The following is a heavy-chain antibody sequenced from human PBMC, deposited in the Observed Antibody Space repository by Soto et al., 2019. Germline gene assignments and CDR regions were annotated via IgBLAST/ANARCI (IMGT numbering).Heavy chain of an antibody. CDR1: GGSISSGGYY. CDR2: IYYSGST. V-gene: IGHV4-31*03. D-gene: IGHD2-21*02. J-gene: IGHJ3*02. Sequence: SETLSLTCTVSGGSISSGGYYWSWIRQHLGKGLEWIGYIYYSGSTYYNPSLKSRVTISVDTSKNQFSLKLSSVTAADTAVYYCARAYCGGDCYSGAFDIWGQGTMVTVSS. CDR3: ARAYCGGDCYSGAFDI.